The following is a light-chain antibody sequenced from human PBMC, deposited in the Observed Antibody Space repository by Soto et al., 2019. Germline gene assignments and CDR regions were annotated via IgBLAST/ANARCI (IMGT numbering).Light chain of an antibody. CDR1: SSDLGYYNY. V-gene: IGLV2-14*01. CDR2: EVS. CDR3: SSYTTSSTQV. J-gene: IGLJ3*02. Sequence: QSALTQPASVSGSPGRSITISCTGTSSDLGYYNYVSWYQHHPGKVPKLMIYEVSNRPSGVSNRFSGSKSGNTASLTISGLQAEDEADYYCSSYTTSSTQVFGGGTKVTVL.